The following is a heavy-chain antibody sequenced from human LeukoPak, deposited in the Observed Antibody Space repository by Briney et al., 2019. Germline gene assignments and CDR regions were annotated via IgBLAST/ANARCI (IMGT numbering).Heavy chain of an antibody. J-gene: IGHJ4*02. CDR3: AKQEGALIENWCFDH. CDR2: IEKNAGGA. V-gene: IGHV3-23*01. CDR1: GFTFSDFA. D-gene: IGHD1-26*01. Sequence: PGGSLRLSCAASGFTFSDFAMSWVRLAPGKGLEWVSSIEKNAGGAYYADSVKGRFTVSRDNSKNTLYLQMSSPRVEDTALHYCAKQEGALIENWCFDHWGLGTLVTVSS.